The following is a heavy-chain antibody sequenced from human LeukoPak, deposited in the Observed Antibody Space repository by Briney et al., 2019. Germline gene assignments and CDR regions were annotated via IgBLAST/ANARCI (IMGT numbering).Heavy chain of an antibody. V-gene: IGHV3-23*01. D-gene: IGHD5-12*01. CDR2: ISGNDEST. CDR1: GFSCSTRG. Sequence: GGSLRLSCAASGFSCSTRGMSWVRQAPGKGLEWVSAISGNDESTFYADSVKGRFTISRDNSRTTLYLQLSSLSAEDSAIYYCARDRRPARTYSGLFDYWGQGTLVTVSS. J-gene: IGHJ4*02. CDR3: ARDRRPARTYSGLFDY.